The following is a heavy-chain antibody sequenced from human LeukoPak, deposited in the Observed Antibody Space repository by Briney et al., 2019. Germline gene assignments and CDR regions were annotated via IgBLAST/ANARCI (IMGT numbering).Heavy chain of an antibody. CDR2: INPSGGSI. Sequence: ASVKVSCKASGYTFTSYYMHWVRQAPGQGLEWMGIINPSGGSISYAQKFRGRVTMTRDTSTSTVYMELRSLRSDDTAVYYCAKDRGWQYADYETVAVEHWGQGTLVTVSS. D-gene: IGHD4-17*01. V-gene: IGHV1-46*01. CDR3: AKDRGWQYADYETVAVEH. J-gene: IGHJ4*02. CDR1: GYTFTSYY.